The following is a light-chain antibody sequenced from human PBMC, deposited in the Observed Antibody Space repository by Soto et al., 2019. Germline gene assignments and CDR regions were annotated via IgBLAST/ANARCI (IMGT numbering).Light chain of an antibody. Sequence: QSVLTQPASVSGSPGQSITISCTGTSSDVGGYNYVSWYQQHPGKVPKLMIYEVSNRPSGVSNRFSGSKSGNTASLTISGLQAEDEADYYCAAWNDSLNGVVFGGGTKLTVL. CDR3: AAWNDSLNGVV. V-gene: IGLV2-14*01. CDR1: SSDVGGYNY. J-gene: IGLJ2*01. CDR2: EVS.